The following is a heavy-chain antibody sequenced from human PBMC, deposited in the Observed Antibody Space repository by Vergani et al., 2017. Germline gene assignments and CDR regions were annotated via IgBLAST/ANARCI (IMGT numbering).Heavy chain of an antibody. Sequence: EVLLVESGGDLVQPGGSLRLSCEASGFNFQIYWMGGVRQTAEKGLEWVANIKQDGSEDYYVDSVKGRFTITRDNAKKFINLQMNSLRADDTAVYYCVRGGRATIYNWFDPWGQGTRVTVSS. CDR2: IKQDGSED. V-gene: IGHV3-7*01. CDR1: GFNFQIYW. J-gene: IGHJ5*01. CDR3: VRGGRATIYNWFDP. D-gene: IGHD5-24*01.